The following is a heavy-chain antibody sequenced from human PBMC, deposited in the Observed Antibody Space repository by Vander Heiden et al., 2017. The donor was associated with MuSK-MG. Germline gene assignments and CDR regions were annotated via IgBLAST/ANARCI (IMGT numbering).Heavy chain of an antibody. CDR3: AGYKNGRDAFAL. D-gene: IGHD2-8*01. J-gene: IGHJ3*01. Sequence: QVQVVQSGAEVKKPGASVKVSCKASRDTIGIYGISWVRQAPGQGLEWVGWLSAYQGNAKYGQKVQGRVTLTTDTTTAYMELTSLRPDDTAVYYCAGYKNGRDAFALWGQGTMVTVSS. CDR1: RDTIGIYG. CDR2: LSAYQGNA. V-gene: IGHV1-18*01.